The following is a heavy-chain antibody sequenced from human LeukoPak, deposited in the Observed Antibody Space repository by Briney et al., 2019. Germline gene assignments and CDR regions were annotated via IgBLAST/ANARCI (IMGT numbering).Heavy chain of an antibody. Sequence: GGSLRLSCAASGFTFDDYGVSWVRQAPGKGLEWVSAISGSGGSTYYADSVKGRFTISRDNSKNTLYLQMNSLRAEDTAVYYCAKDRAVGAQGAFDIWGQGTMVTVSS. CDR3: AKDRAVGAQGAFDI. J-gene: IGHJ3*02. D-gene: IGHD1-26*01. CDR2: ISGSGGST. V-gene: IGHV3-23*01. CDR1: GFTFDDYG.